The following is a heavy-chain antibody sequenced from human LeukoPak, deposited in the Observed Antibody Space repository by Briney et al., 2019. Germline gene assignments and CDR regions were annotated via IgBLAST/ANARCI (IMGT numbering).Heavy chain of an antibody. J-gene: IGHJ6*03. D-gene: IGHD6-13*01. CDR2: IKWNGGST. V-gene: IGHV3-20*04. Sequence: GGSLRLSCAASGFTFDNYGMSWVRQAPGKGLEWVSGIKWNGGSTGYADSVKGRFTISRDNAKNSLYLQMNSLRAEDTALYYCARGIKIAAAGLYYYYYYYMDVWGKGTTVTVSS. CDR1: GFTFDNYG. CDR3: ARGIKIAAAGLYYYYYYYMDV.